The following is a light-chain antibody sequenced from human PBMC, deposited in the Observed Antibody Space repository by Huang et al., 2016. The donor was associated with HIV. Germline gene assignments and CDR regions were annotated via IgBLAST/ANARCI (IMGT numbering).Light chain of an antibody. V-gene: IGKV1-39*01. CDR1: QRISSY. CDR2: AAS. Sequence: DLQMTQSPSSLSASVGDRVTITCRALQRISSYLNWYQQKPGKAPKVLIYAASSLQRGGPSRCSGSGSGTEFTLTISSLQPEDCATYYCQQSYSTPRTFGQGTKVEIK. CDR3: QQSYSTPRT. J-gene: IGKJ1*01.